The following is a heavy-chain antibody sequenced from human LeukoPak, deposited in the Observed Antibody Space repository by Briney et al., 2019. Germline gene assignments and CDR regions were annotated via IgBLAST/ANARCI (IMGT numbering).Heavy chain of an antibody. CDR2: ISGSGYNT. J-gene: IGHJ6*03. D-gene: IGHD3-22*01. CDR1: GFTFTNHG. Sequence: GGSLRLSCVASGFTFTNHGMSWVRQTPGNGLEWVSTISGSGYNTYYADSVKGRFTISRDSCKDTLFLQMNGLRPEDTAVYYCAKGAEEGVVITAVYYYYMDVWGKGTTVTISS. V-gene: IGHV3-23*01. CDR3: AKGAEEGVVITAVYYYYMDV.